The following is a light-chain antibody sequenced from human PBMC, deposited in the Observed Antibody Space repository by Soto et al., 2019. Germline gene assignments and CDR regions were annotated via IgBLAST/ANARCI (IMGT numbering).Light chain of an antibody. J-gene: IGKJ5*01. V-gene: IGKV3-11*01. CDR2: DAS. CDR3: QQRSNWPST. CDR1: QSISIY. Sequence: DITMRHSPATLSLFPGDRATISCLASQSISIYLAWYQQKPGQAPRLLIYDASNRATGIPARFSGSGSGTDFTLTISGLEPEDFAVYYCQQRSNWPSTFGQGTRLEI.